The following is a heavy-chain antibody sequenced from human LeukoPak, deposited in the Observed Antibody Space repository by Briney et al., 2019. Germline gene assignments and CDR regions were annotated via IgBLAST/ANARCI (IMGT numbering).Heavy chain of an antibody. CDR3: ARHLGATGSTYFDY. J-gene: IGHJ4*02. CDR1: GYTFTGYY. Sequence: GASVKVSCKASGYTFTGYYMHWVRQAPGQGLEWMGWINPNSGGTNYAQKFQGRVTMTRDTSISTAYMELSRLRSDDTAVYYCARHLGATGSTYFDYWGQGTLVTVSS. V-gene: IGHV1-2*02. CDR2: INPNSGGT. D-gene: IGHD3-16*01.